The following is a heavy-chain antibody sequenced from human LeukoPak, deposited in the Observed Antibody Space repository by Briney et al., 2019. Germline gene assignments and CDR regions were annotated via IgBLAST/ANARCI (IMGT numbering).Heavy chain of an antibody. D-gene: IGHD1-26*01. CDR3: AKRMSGSYSVVDY. J-gene: IGHJ4*02. CDR2: ISGSGGST. V-gene: IGHV3-23*01. Sequence: PGGSLRLSCAASGFTFSSYAMSWVRQAPGKGLECVSTISGSGGSTYYADSVKGRFTISRDNSKNTLYLQMNSLRAEDTAVYYCAKRMSGSYSVVDYWGQGTLVTVSS. CDR1: GFTFSSYA.